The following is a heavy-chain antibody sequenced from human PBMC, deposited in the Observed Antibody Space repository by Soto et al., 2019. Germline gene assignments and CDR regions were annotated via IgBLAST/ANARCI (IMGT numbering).Heavy chain of an antibody. Sequence: QVQLVQSGPEVKKPGSSVRVSCKASGGAFNTFALSWVRLAPGQGLEWLGGISTVFVSADYAQKFQGKITITADKSTCTAYMELSSLRSDDTAVYYCARESGDVSGTTYNHYDYGLDVWGHGTTVSVSS. V-gene: IGHV1-69*06. J-gene: IGHJ6*02. D-gene: IGHD6-25*01. CDR1: GGAFNTFA. CDR2: ISTVFVSA. CDR3: ARESGDVSGTTYNHYDYGLDV.